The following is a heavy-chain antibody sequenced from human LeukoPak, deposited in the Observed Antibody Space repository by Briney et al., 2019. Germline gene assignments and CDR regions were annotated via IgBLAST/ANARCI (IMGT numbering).Heavy chain of an antibody. Sequence: GGSLRLSCAASGFTFNDAWMNWVRQAPGKGLEWVGRIKKKTDGGTADYAAPVKGRFTISRDDSKNMLYLQMNSLKTEDTAMYYCARHKIPYDSSYDAFDIWGQGTMVTVSS. D-gene: IGHD3-22*01. J-gene: IGHJ3*02. CDR3: ARHKIPYDSSYDAFDI. V-gene: IGHV3-15*07. CDR1: GFTFNDAW. CDR2: IKKKTDGGTA.